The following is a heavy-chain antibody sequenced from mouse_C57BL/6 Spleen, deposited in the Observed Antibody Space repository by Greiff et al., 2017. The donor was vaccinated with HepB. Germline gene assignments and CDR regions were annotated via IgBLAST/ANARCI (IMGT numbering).Heavy chain of an antibody. Sequence: EVQVVESGGGLVKPGGSLKLSCAASGFTFSSYAMSWVRQTPEKRLEWVATISDGGSYTYYPDNVKGRFTISRDNAKNNLYLQMSHLKSEDTAMYYCAREGSNYDAMDYWGQGTSGTVSS. D-gene: IGHD2-5*01. CDR2: ISDGGSYT. CDR1: GFTFSSYA. CDR3: AREGSNYDAMDY. V-gene: IGHV5-4*01. J-gene: IGHJ4*01.